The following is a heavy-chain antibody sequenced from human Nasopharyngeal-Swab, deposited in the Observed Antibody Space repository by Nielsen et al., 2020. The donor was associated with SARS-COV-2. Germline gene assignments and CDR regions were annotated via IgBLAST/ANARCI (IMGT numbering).Heavy chain of an antibody. Sequence: ASVKVSCKVPGYTLTELSMHWVRQAPGKGLEWMGGFDPEDGETIYAQKFQGRVTMTEDTSTDTAYMELSSLRSEDTAVYYCATDSPYGSGSYHYYYYYGMDVWGQGTTVTVSS. CDR1: GYTLTELS. D-gene: IGHD3-10*01. J-gene: IGHJ6*02. V-gene: IGHV1-24*01. CDR3: ATDSPYGSGSYHYYYYYGMDV. CDR2: FDPEDGET.